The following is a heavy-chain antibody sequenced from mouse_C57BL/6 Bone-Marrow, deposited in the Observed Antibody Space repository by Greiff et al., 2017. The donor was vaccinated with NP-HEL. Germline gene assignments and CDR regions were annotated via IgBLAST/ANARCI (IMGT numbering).Heavy chain of an antibody. V-gene: IGHV5-6*01. CDR1: GFTFSSYG. CDR3: ARHAWS. J-gene: IGHJ3*01. CDR2: ISSGGSYT. Sequence: EVKLVESGGDLVKPGGSLKLSCAASGFTFSSYGMSWVRQTPDKRLEWVATISSGGSYTYYPDSVQGRFTISRDNAKNTLYLQMSSVKAVDTAVYDCARHAWSWGQGTLVTVSA.